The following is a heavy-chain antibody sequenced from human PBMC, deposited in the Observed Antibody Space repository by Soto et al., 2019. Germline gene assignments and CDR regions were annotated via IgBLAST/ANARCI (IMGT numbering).Heavy chain of an antibody. D-gene: IGHD4-4*01. V-gene: IGHV4-59*08. CDR2: IYYSGST. J-gene: IGHJ6*03. Sequence: PSETLSLTCTVSGGSISSYYWSLIRQPPGKGLEWIGYIYYSGSTNYNPSLKSRVTISVDTSKNQFSLKLSSVTAADTAVYYCARLVSDYSTNYYYYYYMDVWGKGTTVTVSS. CDR3: ARLVSDYSTNYYYYYYMDV. CDR1: GGSISSYY.